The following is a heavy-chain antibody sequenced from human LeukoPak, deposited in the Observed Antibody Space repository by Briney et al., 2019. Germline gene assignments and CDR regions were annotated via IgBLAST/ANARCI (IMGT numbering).Heavy chain of an antibody. CDR2: ISGSGGST. CDR1: GFTFSDYY. Sequence: PGGSLRLSCAASGFTFSDYYMSWIRQAPGKGLEWVSAISGSGGSTYYADSVKGRFTISRDNSKNTLYLQMSSLRADDTALFYCAKPAYYSDSGSFPTQYYFDYWGQGTLVTVSS. J-gene: IGHJ4*02. V-gene: IGHV3-23*01. CDR3: AKPAYYSDSGSFPTQYYFDY. D-gene: IGHD3-10*01.